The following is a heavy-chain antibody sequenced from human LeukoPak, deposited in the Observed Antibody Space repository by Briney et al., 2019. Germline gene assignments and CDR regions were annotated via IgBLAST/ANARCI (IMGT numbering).Heavy chain of an antibody. D-gene: IGHD2-2*03. CDR2: IKHDGTEK. CDR1: GFTFNNCA. J-gene: IGHJ6*04. CDR3: ATFVGIVSGTYTVPGGLLV. V-gene: IGHV3-7*01. Sequence: GGSLRLSCAASGFTFNNCAMTWVRQAPGKGLEWVANIKHDGTEKFYVDSVKGRFTISRDNAKNSLYLQMNSLRAEDTAVYYCATFVGIVSGTYTVPGGLLVWGKGTTVTVSS.